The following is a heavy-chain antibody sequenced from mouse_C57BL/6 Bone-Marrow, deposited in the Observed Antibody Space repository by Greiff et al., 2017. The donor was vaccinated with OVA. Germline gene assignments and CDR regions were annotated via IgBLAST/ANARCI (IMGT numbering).Heavy chain of an antibody. CDR1: GYTFTSYG. D-gene: IGHD1-1*01. V-gene: IGHV1-81*01. Sequence: VQLVESGAELARPGASVKLSCKASGYTFTSYGISWVKQRTGQGLEWIGEIYPRSGNTYYNEKFKGKATLTADKSSSTAYMELRSLTSEDSAVYFCARGYYGSSLFAYWGQGTLVTVSA. J-gene: IGHJ3*01. CDR3: ARGYYGSSLFAY. CDR2: IYPRSGNT.